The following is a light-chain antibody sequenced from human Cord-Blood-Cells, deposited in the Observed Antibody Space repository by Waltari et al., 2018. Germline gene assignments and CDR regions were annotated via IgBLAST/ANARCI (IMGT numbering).Light chain of an antibody. Sequence: DIQMTQSPSSLSASVGDRVTITCRASQSISSYFNWYQQKPGKAPKLLIYAASSLQIGVPSRFSGSGSGTDFTLTISSLQPEDFATYYCQQSYSTPPWTFGQGTKVEIK. J-gene: IGKJ1*01. CDR1: QSISSY. V-gene: IGKV1-39*01. CDR2: AAS. CDR3: QQSYSTPPWT.